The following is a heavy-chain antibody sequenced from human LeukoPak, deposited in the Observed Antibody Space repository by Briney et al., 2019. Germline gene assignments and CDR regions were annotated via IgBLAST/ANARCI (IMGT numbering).Heavy chain of an antibody. V-gene: IGHV3-53*05. Sequence: GGSLRLSCAASGLSVSSNYMSWVRQAPGKGLEWVSVIYSGGSTYYADSVKGRFTISRDNSKNTLYLQMNSLRAEDTAVYYCARDRLSSTSYYMDVWGKGTTVTVSS. CDR1: GLSVSSNY. D-gene: IGHD2-2*01. J-gene: IGHJ6*03. CDR3: ARDRLSSTSYYMDV. CDR2: IYSGGST.